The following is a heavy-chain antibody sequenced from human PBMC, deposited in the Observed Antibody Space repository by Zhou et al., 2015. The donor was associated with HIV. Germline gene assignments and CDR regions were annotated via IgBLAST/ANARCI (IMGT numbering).Heavy chain of an antibody. CDR1: GGTFSSYA. Sequence: QVQLVQSGAEVKKPGSSVKVSCKASGGTFSSYAISWVRQAPGQGLEWMGGIIPIFGTANYAQKFQGRVTITADKSTSTAYMELSSLRSEDTAVYYCARTTTLYYDISSYGMDVWGQGTTVTVSS. D-gene: IGHD3-9*01. J-gene: IGHJ6*02. CDR3: ARTTTLYYDISSYGMDV. CDR2: IIPIFGTA. V-gene: IGHV1-69*06.